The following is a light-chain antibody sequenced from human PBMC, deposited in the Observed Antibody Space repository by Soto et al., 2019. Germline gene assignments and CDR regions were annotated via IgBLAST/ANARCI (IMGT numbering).Light chain of an antibody. V-gene: IGKV1-5*03. Sequence: DIQMTQSPSTLSASVGDRVTITCRASQSISSWLAWYQQKPGKAPKLLIYKASSLESGVPSMFSGRRSGTEFTLTISSLQPDDFATYYCQQYNSYSRTFGQGTKVEL. CDR3: QQYNSYSRT. J-gene: IGKJ1*01. CDR2: KAS. CDR1: QSISSW.